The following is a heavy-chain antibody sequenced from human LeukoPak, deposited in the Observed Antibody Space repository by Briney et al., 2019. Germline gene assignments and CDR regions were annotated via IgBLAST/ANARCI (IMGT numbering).Heavy chain of an antibody. J-gene: IGHJ4*02. CDR2: TNTGNGNT. CDR1: GYTFTTYA. Sequence: GASVKVSCKASGYTFTTYAMHWVRQAPGQRLEWMGWTNTGNGNTKYSQKFQDRVTITRDTSASTAYMDLSSLRSEDTAVYYCATRESGYLAYWGQGTLVTVSS. D-gene: IGHD3-3*01. V-gene: IGHV1-3*04. CDR3: ATRESGYLAY.